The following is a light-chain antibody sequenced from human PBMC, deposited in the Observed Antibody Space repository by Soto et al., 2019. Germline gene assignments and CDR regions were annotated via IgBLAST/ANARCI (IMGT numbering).Light chain of an antibody. CDR3: QQYTNCPLT. V-gene: IGKV3D-15*01. CDR2: GAS. J-gene: IGKJ4*01. CDR1: ESVSTF. Sequence: EIVVTQSPATLSVSPGEGATLSCRASESVSTFLAWYQQKPGQSPRLLIYGASTRATGIPARFSGSGSETEFTLTISSLQSEDFAVYYCQQYTNCPLTFGGGTKVEI.